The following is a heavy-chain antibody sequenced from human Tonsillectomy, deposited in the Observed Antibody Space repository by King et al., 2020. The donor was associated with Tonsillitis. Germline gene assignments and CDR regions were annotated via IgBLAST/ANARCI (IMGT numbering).Heavy chain of an antibody. CDR3: ARRDGSWSYYSIDY. Sequence: VQLVESGAEVKKPGESLKISCKGSGYRFSNYWIGWERQKAGKGLEWMGIINPEDSDTRYSPSFQGQVTISADNSISTASLQWSSLKASDSAMYYCARRDGSWSYYSIDYWGQGTLVTVSS. CDR2: INPEDSDT. J-gene: IGHJ4*02. V-gene: IGHV5-51*01. D-gene: IGHD3-10*01. CDR1: GYRFSNYW.